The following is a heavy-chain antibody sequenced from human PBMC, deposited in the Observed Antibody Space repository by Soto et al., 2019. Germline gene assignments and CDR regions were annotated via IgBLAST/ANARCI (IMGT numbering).Heavy chain of an antibody. CDR2: IKSKTDGGTT. CDR1: GFTFSNAW. V-gene: IGHV3-15*01. Sequence: EVQLVESGGGLVKPGGSLRLSCAASGFTFSNAWMSWVRQAPGKGLEWVGRIKSKTDGGTTDYAAPVKGRFTISRDDSKNTLYLQMNSLKPEDTAVYYCTTDLGGSYYDFENAFDIWGQGTMVTVSS. J-gene: IGHJ3*02. D-gene: IGHD1-26*01. CDR3: TTDLGGSYYDFENAFDI.